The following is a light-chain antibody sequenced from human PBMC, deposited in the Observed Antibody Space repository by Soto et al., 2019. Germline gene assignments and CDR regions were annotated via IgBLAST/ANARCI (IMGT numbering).Light chain of an antibody. J-gene: IGKJ4*01. V-gene: IGKV3-11*01. CDR1: QIVSSH. CDR2: DTS. Sequence: EIVLTQSPATLSLSPGERATLSCRASQIVSSHLTWYQQKPGQAPRLLIYDTSNRATGIPARFSGSGSGTDFTLTISSLEPEDFAVYYCQQRTNWRLSFGGGTKVEIK. CDR3: QQRTNWRLS.